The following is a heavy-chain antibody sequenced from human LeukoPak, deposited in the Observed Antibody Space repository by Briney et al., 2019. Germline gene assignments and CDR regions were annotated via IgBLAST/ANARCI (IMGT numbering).Heavy chain of an antibody. D-gene: IGHD3-16*01. V-gene: IGHV3-20*04. Sequence: GGPLRLSCAPSGFTFDDYGMSGVRQAPGKGLEWVSGNNRNRGRTVYADSGKGRFNISRDNAKNSLYLQMNSLRAEDTALYYCARFLGGQDDAFDIWGQGTMVTVSS. CDR2: NNRNRGRT. J-gene: IGHJ3*02. CDR1: GFTFDDYG. CDR3: ARFLGGQDDAFDI.